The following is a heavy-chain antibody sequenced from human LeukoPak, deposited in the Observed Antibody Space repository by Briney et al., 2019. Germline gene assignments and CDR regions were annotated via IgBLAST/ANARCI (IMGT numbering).Heavy chain of an antibody. D-gene: IGHD2-2*01. CDR1: GYTFTNYG. CDR2: ISANNGET. CDR3: ARVPPSSHQMLSSDY. J-gene: IGHJ4*02. V-gene: IGHV1-18*04. Sequence: SVKVSCKASGYTFTNYGISWVRQAPGQGLEWMAWISANNGETRYAQNLQGRVTMTTDTSTSTAYMELRSLRSDDTAVYYCARVPPSSHQMLSSDYWGQGTQVTVSS.